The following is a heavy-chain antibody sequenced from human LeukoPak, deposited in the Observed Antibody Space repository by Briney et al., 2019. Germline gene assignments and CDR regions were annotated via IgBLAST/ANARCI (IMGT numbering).Heavy chain of an antibody. D-gene: IGHD3-22*01. CDR2: ISSSGSTI. CDR3: ARAHYYDCSGYPTVFDP. CDR1: GFTFSDYY. V-gene: IGHV3-11*01. Sequence: PGGSLRLSCAASGFTFSDYYMSWIRQAPGKGLEWVSYISSSGSTIYYADSVKGRFTISRDNAKNSLYLQMNSLRAEDTAVYYCARAHYYDCSGYPTVFDPWGQGTLVTVSS. J-gene: IGHJ5*02.